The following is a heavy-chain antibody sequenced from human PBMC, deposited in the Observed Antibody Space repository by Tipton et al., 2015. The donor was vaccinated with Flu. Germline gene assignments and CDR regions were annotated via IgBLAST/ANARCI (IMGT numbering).Heavy chain of an antibody. CDR3: AREARYCGSTSCSGVNWFDP. V-gene: IGHV4-4*07. D-gene: IGHD2-2*01. J-gene: IGHJ5*02. CDR1: GASISGYY. Sequence: TLSLTCTVSGASISGYYWSWIRQPAGRGLEWIGHVYSSGSTKYNPSLKGRVTLSVDKSRNQFSLELSSVTAADTAVYYCAREARYCGSTSCSGVNWFDPWGQGTLVAVSS. CDR2: VYSSGST.